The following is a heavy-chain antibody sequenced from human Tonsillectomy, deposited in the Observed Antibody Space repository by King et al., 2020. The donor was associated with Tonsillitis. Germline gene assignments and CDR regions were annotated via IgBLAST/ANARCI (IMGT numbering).Heavy chain of an antibody. J-gene: IGHJ4*02. CDR2: INDSGSA. Sequence: VQLQQWGAGLLKPSGTLSLTCAVYGGSFSGYYWSWIRQPPGKGLEWIGEINDSGSANYNPSLESRVTVSVDTSKNQFSLKLSSVTAADTAVYYCARGPYDTSGYYFYWGQGNLVTVSS. CDR3: ARGPYDTSGYYFY. CDR1: GGSFSGYY. D-gene: IGHD3-22*01. V-gene: IGHV4-34*01.